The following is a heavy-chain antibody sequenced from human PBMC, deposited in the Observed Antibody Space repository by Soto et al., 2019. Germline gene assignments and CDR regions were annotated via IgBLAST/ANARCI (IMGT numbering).Heavy chain of an antibody. CDR1: GFTFSDYY. Sequence: GGSLRLSCAASGFTFSDYYMSWIRQAPGKGLEWVSYISSSSSYIYYADSVKGRFTISRDNAKNSLYLQMNSLRAEDTAVYYCARGGLTADDAFDIWGQGTMVTVSS. V-gene: IGHV3-11*06. J-gene: IGHJ3*02. D-gene: IGHD3-16*01. CDR3: ARGGLTADDAFDI. CDR2: ISSSSSYI.